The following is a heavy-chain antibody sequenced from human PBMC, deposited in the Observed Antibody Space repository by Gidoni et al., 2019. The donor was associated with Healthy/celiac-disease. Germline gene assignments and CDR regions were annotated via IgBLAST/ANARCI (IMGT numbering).Heavy chain of an antibody. V-gene: IGHV4-39*07. D-gene: IGHD5-18*01. CDR2: IYYSGST. Sequence: QLQLQESGPGLVKPSETLSLTCTVSGGSISSSSYYWGWIRQPPGKGLEWIGSIYYSGSTYYNPSLKSRVTISVDTSKNQFSLKLSSVTAADTAVYYCARDLAHAERYSRLVGTFDYWGQGTLVTVSS. CDR3: ARDLAHAERYSRLVGTFDY. J-gene: IGHJ4*02. CDR1: GGSISSSSYY.